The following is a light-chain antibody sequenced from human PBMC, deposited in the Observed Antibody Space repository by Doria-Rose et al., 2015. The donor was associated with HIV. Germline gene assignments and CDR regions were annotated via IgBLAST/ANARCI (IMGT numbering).Light chain of an antibody. V-gene: IGKV3-20*01. J-gene: IGKJ1*01. CDR3: HQYGTSWT. Sequence: EIVLTQSPGTLSLSPGERATLSCRASQRFSSTYLVWYQQKPGHAPSLLIYDGSTRATGIPDRFSASGSGTDFTLTINRLEPEDFALYYCHQYGTSWTFGQGTKVE. CDR1: QRFSSTY. CDR2: DGS.